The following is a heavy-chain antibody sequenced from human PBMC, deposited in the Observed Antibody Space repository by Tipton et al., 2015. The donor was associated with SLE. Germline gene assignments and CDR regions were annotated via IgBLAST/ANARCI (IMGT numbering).Heavy chain of an antibody. CDR2: VFSSGTT. CDR1: GGSISSGGYY. J-gene: IGHJ4*02. CDR3: ARYFYDSSGVCLFDL. V-gene: IGHV4-31*03. D-gene: IGHD3-22*01. Sequence: TLSLTCTVSGGSISSGGYYWSWIRQHPGKGLEWIGYVFSSGTTYYNPSLQGRLSMSLDTSKNQLSLQLSSVTSADTAVYYCARYFYDSSGVCLFDLWGQGTLVTVSS.